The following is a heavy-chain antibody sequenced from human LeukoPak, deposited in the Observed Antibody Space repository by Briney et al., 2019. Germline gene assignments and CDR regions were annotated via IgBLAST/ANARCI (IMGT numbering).Heavy chain of an antibody. CDR1: GGSFSGYY. D-gene: IGHD3-10*01. J-gene: IGHJ6*02. CDR3: ARVMVRGVIGLPRGMDV. CDR2: INHSGST. V-gene: IGHV4-34*01. Sequence: PSETLSLTCAVYGGSFSGYYWSWLRQPPGKGLEWVGEINHSGSTNYNPSLKRRVTISVDTSKNQFSLKLSSVTAADTAVYYCARVMVRGVIGLPRGMDVWGQGTTVTVSS.